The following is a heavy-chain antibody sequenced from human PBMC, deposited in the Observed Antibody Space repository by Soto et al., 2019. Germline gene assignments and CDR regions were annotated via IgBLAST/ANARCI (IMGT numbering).Heavy chain of an antibody. Sequence: QVQLVQSGAEVKKPGASVKVSCKASGYTFTSYYMHWVRQAPGQGLEWMGIINPSGGSTSYAQKFQGRVTMTRDTSTSTVYMELSSLRSEDTAVYYCARGNGRFWSGYYTLGHGMDVWGQGTTVTVSS. D-gene: IGHD3-3*01. CDR2: INPSGGST. V-gene: IGHV1-46*01. CDR3: ARGNGRFWSGYYTLGHGMDV. CDR1: GYTFTSYY. J-gene: IGHJ6*02.